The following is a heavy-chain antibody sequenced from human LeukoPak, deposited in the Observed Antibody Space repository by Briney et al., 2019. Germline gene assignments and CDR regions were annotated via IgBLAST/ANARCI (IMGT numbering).Heavy chain of an antibody. CDR2: IDFDDDK. D-gene: IGHD3-10*01. Sequence: GAALLKPTQTLTLTCTFSGFARSTSGMCVGWIRQPPGKALEWLARIDFDDDKYYSTSLKTRLTISKDTSKNQVVLTMTNMEPVDTATYYCARMINMVRGANNWFDPWGQGTLVTVSS. CDR1: GFARSTSGMC. CDR3: ARMINMVRGANNWFDP. V-gene: IGHV2-70*11. J-gene: IGHJ5*02.